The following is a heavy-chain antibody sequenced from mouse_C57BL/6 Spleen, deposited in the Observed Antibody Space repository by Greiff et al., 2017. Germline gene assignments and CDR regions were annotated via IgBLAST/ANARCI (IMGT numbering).Heavy chain of an antibody. CDR3: ARSPLNYYGSSFFDY. CDR2: IYPGGGYT. Sequence: QVQLQQSGAELVRPGTSVKMSCKASGYTFTNYWIGWAKQRPGHGLEWIGDIYPGGGYTNYNEKFKGKATLTADKSSSTSYMHFSSLTSEDSAIYYCARSPLNYYGSSFFDYWGQGTTLTVSS. D-gene: IGHD1-1*01. V-gene: IGHV1-63*01. J-gene: IGHJ2*01. CDR1: GYTFTNYW.